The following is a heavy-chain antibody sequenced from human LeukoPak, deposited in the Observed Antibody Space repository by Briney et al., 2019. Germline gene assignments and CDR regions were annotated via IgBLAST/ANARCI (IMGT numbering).Heavy chain of an antibody. CDR1: GGSISSYY. J-gene: IGHJ6*03. CDR3: AGGAEIFGVAHYYYSMDV. Sequence: SETLSLTCAVSGGSISSYYWSWIRQPPGKGLEWIGYIYYSGSTNYDPSLKSRVTISVDTSKNQCSLTLSSVTAADTAVYYCAGGAEIFGVAHYYYSMDVWGKGPRSPSP. V-gene: IGHV4-59*01. D-gene: IGHD3-3*01. CDR2: IYYSGST.